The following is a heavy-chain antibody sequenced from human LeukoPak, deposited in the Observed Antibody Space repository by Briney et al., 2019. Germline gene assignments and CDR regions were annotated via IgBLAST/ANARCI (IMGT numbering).Heavy chain of an antibody. CDR1: GYSFTSYW. CDR2: IYPGDSDT. J-gene: IGHJ5*02. CDR3: ARLVPIVVVPAAHNWFDP. D-gene: IGHD2-2*01. Sequence: GGSLRLSCKGSGYSFTSYWIGWVRQMPGKGLEWMGIIYPGDSDTRYSPSFQGQVTISADKSISTAYLQRSSLKASDTAMYYCARLVPIVVVPAAHNWFDPWGQGTLVTVSS. V-gene: IGHV5-51*01.